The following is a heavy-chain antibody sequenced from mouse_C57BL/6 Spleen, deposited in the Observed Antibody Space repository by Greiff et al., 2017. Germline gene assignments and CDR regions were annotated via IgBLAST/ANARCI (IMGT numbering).Heavy chain of an antibody. CDR3: ARRWLLETSWYFDV. D-gene: IGHD2-3*01. CDR1: GYTFTDYN. J-gene: IGHJ1*03. Sequence: VQLQQSGPELVKPGASVKIPCKASGYTFTDYNMDWVKQSHGKSLEWIGDINPNNGGTIYNQKFKGKATLTVDKSSSTAYMELRSLTSEDTAVYYCARRWLLETSWYFDVWGTGTTVTVSS. CDR2: INPNNGGT. V-gene: IGHV1-18*01.